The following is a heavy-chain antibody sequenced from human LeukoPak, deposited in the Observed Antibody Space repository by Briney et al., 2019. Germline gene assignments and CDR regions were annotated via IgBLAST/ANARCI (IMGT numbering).Heavy chain of an antibody. CDR3: AKARWTATATTYYLDY. D-gene: IGHD4-17*01. CDR1: GYTFSGYA. CDR2: INAGNGHT. V-gene: IGHV1-3*01. Sequence: ASVKVSCKASGYTFSGYAVQWVRQAPGQRPEWLGWINAGNGHTKYSQKFQGGVTITRDTSASTAYMELSSLRSEDTAVYYCAKARWTATATTYYLDYWGQGTLVTVSS. J-gene: IGHJ4*02.